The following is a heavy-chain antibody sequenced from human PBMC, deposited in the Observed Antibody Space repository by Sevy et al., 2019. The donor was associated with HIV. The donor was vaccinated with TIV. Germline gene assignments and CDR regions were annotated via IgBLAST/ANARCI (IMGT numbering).Heavy chain of an antibody. CDR3: ATLPDCSGGSCYLRPFDY. CDR1: GYSFTSYW. V-gene: IGHV5-10-1*01. J-gene: IGHJ4*02. D-gene: IGHD2-15*01. CDR2: IDPSDSYT. Sequence: GESLKISCKGSGYSFTSYWISWVRQMPGKGLEWMGRIDPSDSYTSYSPSFQGHVTISADKSISTAYLQWSSLKASDTAMYYCATLPDCSGGSCYLRPFDYWGQGTLVTVSS.